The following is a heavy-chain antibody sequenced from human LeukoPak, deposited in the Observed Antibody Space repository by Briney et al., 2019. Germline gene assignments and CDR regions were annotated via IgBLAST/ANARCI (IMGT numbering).Heavy chain of an antibody. V-gene: IGHV4-59*11. CDR3: AREVWQGSSQGMDV. J-gene: IGHJ6*04. CDR1: DGSISSHY. D-gene: IGHD3-16*01. CDR2: IYDSGNT. Sequence: PSETLSLTCTVSDGSISSHYWSWVRQPPGQGLEWLAYIYDSGNTNYNPSLKSRLSISMDTSKNQFSLNLTSVTAADTAVYYCAREVWQGSSQGMDVWGKGTTVIVSS.